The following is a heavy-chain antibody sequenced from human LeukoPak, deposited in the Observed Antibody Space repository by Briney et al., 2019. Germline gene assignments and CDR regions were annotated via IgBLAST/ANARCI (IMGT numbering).Heavy chain of an antibody. CDR3: ARDVGDVVVPAAIPGGFDY. CDR2: IKQDGSDN. CDR1: GFTFSRYW. J-gene: IGHJ4*02. V-gene: IGHV3-7*01. Sequence: GGSLTLSCAATGFTFSRYWMRWVGQAAGKGMEWVANIKQDGSDNYYVDSVKCRFTISRDNAKNSLYLQMNSLRAEDTAVYYCARDVGDVVVPAAIPGGFDYWGQGTLVTVSS. D-gene: IGHD2-2*01.